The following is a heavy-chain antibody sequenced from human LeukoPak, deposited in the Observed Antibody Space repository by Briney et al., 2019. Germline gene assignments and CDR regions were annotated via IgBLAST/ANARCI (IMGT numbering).Heavy chain of an antibody. V-gene: IGHV3-23*01. CDR2: ISGGGGGT. D-gene: IGHD6-19*01. Sequence: GGSLRLSCAASGFTFSSCAVSWVRQAPGKGLEWVSGISGGGGGTNYADSVKGRFTISRDNPKNTLYLEMNHLRVEDTAVYYCAKDRWEQWLGVSYYDYGMDVWGKGTTVTVSS. CDR3: AKDRWEQWLGVSYYDYGMDV. J-gene: IGHJ6*04. CDR1: GFTFSSCA.